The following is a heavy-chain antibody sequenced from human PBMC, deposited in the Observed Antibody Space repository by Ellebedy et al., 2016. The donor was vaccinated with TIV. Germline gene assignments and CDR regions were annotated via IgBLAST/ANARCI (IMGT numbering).Heavy chain of an antibody. CDR1: GFSISGYE. CDR2: ISYDSSYT. CDR3: ARDSASHLRFSYTDY. Sequence: GESLKISXLTSGFSISGYEMSWVRQAPGKGMEWVSSISYDSSYTSYAGSVRGRFTISRDNAKDSVFLEMNSLRAEDTAVYYCARDSASHLRFSYTDYWGRGTLIAVSS. D-gene: IGHD4-11*01. V-gene: IGHV3-21*01. J-gene: IGHJ4*02.